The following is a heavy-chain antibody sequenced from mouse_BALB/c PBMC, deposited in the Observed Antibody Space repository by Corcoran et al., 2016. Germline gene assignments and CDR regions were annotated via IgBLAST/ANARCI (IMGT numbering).Heavy chain of an antibody. J-gene: IGHJ4*01. CDR2: ILPGSGST. D-gene: IGHD2-4*01. CDR3: ARMITTKGYAMDY. Sequence: QVQLQQSGAELMKPGASVKVSCKATGYTFSSYWIEWVKQRPGHGLEWIGEILPGSGSTNYNEKFKGKATFTPDTSSNTAYMQLSSLTSEDSAVYYCARMITTKGYAMDYWGQGTSVTVSS. CDR1: GYTFSSYW. V-gene: IGHV1-9*01.